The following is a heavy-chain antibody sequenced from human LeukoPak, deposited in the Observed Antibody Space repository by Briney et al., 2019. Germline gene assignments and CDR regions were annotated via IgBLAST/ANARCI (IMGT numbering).Heavy chain of an antibody. Sequence: GGSLRLSCVASGFTFSSYSMNWVRQAPGKRLEWVSYISTSSSTIYYADSVKGRFTISRDNAKNSLYLQMNSLRAEDTAVYYCARDHPYYYDSIGYISDAFDIWGQGTMVTVSS. J-gene: IGHJ3*02. D-gene: IGHD3-22*01. CDR1: GFTFSSYS. CDR3: ARDHPYYYDSIGYISDAFDI. V-gene: IGHV3-48*01. CDR2: ISTSSSTI.